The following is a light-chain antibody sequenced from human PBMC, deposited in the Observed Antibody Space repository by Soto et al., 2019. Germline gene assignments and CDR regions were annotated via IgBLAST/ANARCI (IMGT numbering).Light chain of an antibody. CDR2: KVS. Sequence: QSALTQPASVSGSPGQSITISCTGTSSDVGGYNYVSWYQQHPGKAPKLMNYKVSNRPSGVSNPFSSSNSGNTASLTISGLQDEDEADYYCSSYTRSSTLVFGGGTKLTVL. CDR3: SSYTRSSTLV. J-gene: IGLJ2*01. CDR1: SSDVGGYNY. V-gene: IGLV2-14*01.